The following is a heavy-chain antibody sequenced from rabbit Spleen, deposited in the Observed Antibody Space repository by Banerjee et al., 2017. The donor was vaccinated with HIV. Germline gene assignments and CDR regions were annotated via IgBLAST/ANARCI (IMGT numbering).Heavy chain of an antibody. D-gene: IGHD1-1*01. CDR2: IYTGNGKN. CDR1: GFSFISSYD. CDR3: ARDLTSIIGWNFNL. V-gene: IGHV1S45*01. Sequence: QEQLVESGGGLVKPGASLTLTCTASGFSFISSYDMSWVRQAPGKGLEWIGFIYTGNGKNYYASWAKGRFTISKSSSTTVTLQLTSLTAADTATYFCARDLTSIIGWNFNLWGPGTLVTVS. J-gene: IGHJ4*01.